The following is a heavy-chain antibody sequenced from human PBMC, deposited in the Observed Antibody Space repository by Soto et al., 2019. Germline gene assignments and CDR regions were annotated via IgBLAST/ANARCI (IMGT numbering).Heavy chain of an antibody. J-gene: IGHJ4*02. V-gene: IGHV3-30-3*01. CDR2: ISYDGNTK. Sequence: QVQLVESGGGVVQPGRSLRLSCAASGFIFSGYAMHWVRQAPGKGLEWVAVISYDGNTKYYADSVKGRFTVSRDNSKNTLYVQINNLSAEDTAMYYWAKETSAYEIDYWGQGTLVTVSS. CDR3: AKETSAYEIDY. CDR1: GFIFSGYA. D-gene: IGHD5-12*01.